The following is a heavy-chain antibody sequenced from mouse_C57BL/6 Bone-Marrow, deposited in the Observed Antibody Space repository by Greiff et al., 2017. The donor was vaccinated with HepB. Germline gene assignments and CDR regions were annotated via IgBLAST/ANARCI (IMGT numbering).Heavy chain of an antibody. J-gene: IGHJ4*01. CDR3: VRHETTGTGYYAMDY. V-gene: IGHV10-1*01. D-gene: IGHD4-1*01. Sequence: EVQVVESGGGLVQPKGSLKLSCAASGFSFNTYAMNWVRQAPGKGLEWVARIRSKSNNYATYYADSVKDRFTISRDDSESMLYLQMNNLKTEDTAMYYCVRHETTGTGYYAMDYWGQGTSVTVSS. CDR1: GFSFNTYA. CDR2: IRSKSNNYAT.